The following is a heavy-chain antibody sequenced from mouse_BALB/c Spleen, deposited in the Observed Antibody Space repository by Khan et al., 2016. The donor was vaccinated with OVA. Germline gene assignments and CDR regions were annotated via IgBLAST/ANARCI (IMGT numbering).Heavy chain of an antibody. CDR3: VRSLYYYGSAYEVFAY. D-gene: IGHD1-1*01. J-gene: IGHJ3*01. CDR1: GYTFTSYV. CDR2: ISPNSDGS. V-gene: IGHV1S136*01. Sequence: VQLKQSGPELVKPGASVKMSCKASGYTFTSYVMHWVKQKPGQGLEWIGYISPNSDGSKYNEKFRGKATLTSAKSSSTAYMELSSLTSEDSAVYYCVRSLYYYGSAYEVFAYWGQGTLVTVSA.